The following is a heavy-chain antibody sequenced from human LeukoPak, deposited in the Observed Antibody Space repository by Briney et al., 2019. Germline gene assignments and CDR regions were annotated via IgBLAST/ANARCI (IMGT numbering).Heavy chain of an antibody. CDR3: AKDGECSSTSCYTQVLLDY. D-gene: IGHD2-2*02. CDR2: IRYDGSNK. V-gene: IGHV3-30*02. CDR1: GFTFSSYG. Sequence: PGGSLRLSCAASGFTFSSYGMHWVRQAPGKGLEWVAFIRYDGSNKYYADSVKGRFTISRDNSKNTLYLQMNSLRAEDTAVYYCAKDGECSSTSCYTQVLLDYWGQGTLVTVSS. J-gene: IGHJ4*02.